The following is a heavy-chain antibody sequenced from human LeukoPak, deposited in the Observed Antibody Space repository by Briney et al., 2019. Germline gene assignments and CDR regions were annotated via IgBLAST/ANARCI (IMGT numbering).Heavy chain of an antibody. V-gene: IGHV4-4*07. CDR1: GGPMSDSY. Sequence: SETLSLTCTVSGGPMSDSYWYWIRHSAAGGMEWVGRIHAIGSTNYNPSLKSRVIISLDTSKNQFSLSLSAVTAADTATYYCARILDRDAWGQGTVVTVSP. CDR3: ARILDRDA. D-gene: IGHD3-22*01. J-gene: IGHJ3*01. CDR2: IHAIGST.